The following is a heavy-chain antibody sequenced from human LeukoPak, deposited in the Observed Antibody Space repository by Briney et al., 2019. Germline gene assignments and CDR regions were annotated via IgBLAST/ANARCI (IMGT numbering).Heavy chain of an antibody. CDR1: GGSISSYY. CDR3: ARDLRADFWSGYYLTDAFDI. Sequence: PSETLSLTCTVSGGSISSYYWSWIRQPPGKGLEWIGYIYYSGSTNYNPSLKSRVTISVDTSKNQSSLKLSSVTAADTAVYYCARDLRADFWSGYYLTDAFDIWGQGTMVTVSS. V-gene: IGHV4-59*01. D-gene: IGHD3-3*01. J-gene: IGHJ3*02. CDR2: IYYSGST.